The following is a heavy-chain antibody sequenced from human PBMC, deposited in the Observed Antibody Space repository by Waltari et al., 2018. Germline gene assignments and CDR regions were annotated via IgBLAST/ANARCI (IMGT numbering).Heavy chain of an antibody. CDR1: GFTFGHYW. CDR2: ITTDGSSK. Sequence: EVQLVESGGGLVQPGGSLRLSCSVSGFTFGHYWMNWVRQAPGKGLEWVAHITTDGSSKNYADSVTGRFTISRDNTKDTLYLEMNSLTAEDTAVYYCTRDAVGHMDVWGKGTTVTVS. CDR3: TRDAVGHMDV. V-gene: IGHV3-74*01. D-gene: IGHD2-15*01. J-gene: IGHJ6*03.